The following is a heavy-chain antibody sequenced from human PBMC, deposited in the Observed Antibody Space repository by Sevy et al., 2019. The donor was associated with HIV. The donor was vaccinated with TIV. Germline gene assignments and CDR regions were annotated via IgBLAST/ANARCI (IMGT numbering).Heavy chain of an antibody. J-gene: IGHJ4*02. Sequence: GGSLRLSCAASGFTFSTYAMNWVRQAPGKGLEWVSSIINKGATTYYTDSVKDRFTISRDNSKNMVYRQMNSLRTEDTAVYYYGSLEDYSFPLDFWGQGTLVTVSS. CDR1: GFTFSTYA. CDR3: GSLEDYSFPLDF. CDR2: IINKGATT. D-gene: IGHD2-15*01. V-gene: IGHV3-23*01.